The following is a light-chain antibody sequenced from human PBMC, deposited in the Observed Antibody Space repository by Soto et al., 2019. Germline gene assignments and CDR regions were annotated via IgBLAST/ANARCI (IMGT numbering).Light chain of an antibody. CDR1: QSVSSN. V-gene: IGKV3-15*01. Sequence: EIVVTQSPATLSVSPGERATLSCRASQSVSSNLAWYQQKPGQAPRLLIYGASTRATGIPARFSGSGSGTEFTLIIISLQSEDFAVYYCQQYNNWPRTFGQGTKVDIK. CDR3: QQYNNWPRT. CDR2: GAS. J-gene: IGKJ1*01.